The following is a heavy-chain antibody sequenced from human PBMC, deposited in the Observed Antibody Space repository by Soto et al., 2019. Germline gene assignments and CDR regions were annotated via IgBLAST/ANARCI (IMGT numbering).Heavy chain of an antibody. J-gene: IGHJ4*02. V-gene: IGHV4-61*01. CDR2: VYYSGST. CDR3: ASERKLERLRVFDY. D-gene: IGHD1-1*01. CDR1: GGSVSNKTYY. Sequence: SETLSLTCSVSGGSVSNKTYYWSWIRQPPGKRLEWIGYVYYSGSTYYNPSLKSRVTISVDTSKNQFSLKLSSVTAADTAVYYCASERKLERLRVFDYWGQGTLVTVSS.